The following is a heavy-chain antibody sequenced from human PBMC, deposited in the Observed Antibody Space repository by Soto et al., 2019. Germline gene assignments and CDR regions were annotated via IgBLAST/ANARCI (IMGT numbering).Heavy chain of an antibody. CDR1: GFTFSDYY. D-gene: IGHD2-8*01. CDR2: ISSRSSNI. J-gene: IGHJ4*02. CDR3: ASGTNGAFFVY. V-gene: IGHV3-11*01. Sequence: GGSLRISCAASGFTFSDYYMSWIRQAPGKGLEWVSYISSRSSNIFYADTVKGRFTISRDNVKNSLYLQMNSLRAEDTAVYYCASGTNGAFFVYWGQGILVTVSS.